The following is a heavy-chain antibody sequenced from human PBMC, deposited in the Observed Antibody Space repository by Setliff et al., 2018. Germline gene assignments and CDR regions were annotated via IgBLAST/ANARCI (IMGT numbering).Heavy chain of an antibody. CDR3: ARGRDVFPVPPYMDV. Sequence: PSETLSLTCTVSGASVSGNSYYWGWIRQPPGKGLEWIGSMYYGGGGSTYYNASLKSRVTISVDTSKNQFSLKLNSVTAADTAVYYCARGRDVFPVPPYMDVWAEGTTVTVSS. V-gene: IGHV4-39*07. CDR1: GASVSGNSYY. J-gene: IGHJ6*03. D-gene: IGHD3-10*02. CDR2: MYYGGGGST.